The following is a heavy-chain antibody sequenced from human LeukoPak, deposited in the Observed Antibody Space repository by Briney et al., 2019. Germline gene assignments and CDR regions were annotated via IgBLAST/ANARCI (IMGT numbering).Heavy chain of an antibody. CDR3: AKWGDYDILTGYYDADH. CDR2: IGGRDSGT. CDR1: GFIFSNYA. J-gene: IGHJ5*02. D-gene: IGHD3-9*01. Sequence: GASLRLSCAASGFIFSNYAMSWVRQAPGKGLEWVSAIGGRDSGTYYADSVRGRFTVSRDDPKNTLYLQMNTLRAEDTAVYYCAKWGDYDILTGYYDADHWGQGTLVTVSS. V-gene: IGHV3-23*01.